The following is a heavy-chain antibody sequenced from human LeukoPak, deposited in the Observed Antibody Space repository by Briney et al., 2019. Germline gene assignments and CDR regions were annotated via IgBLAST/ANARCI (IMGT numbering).Heavy chain of an antibody. D-gene: IGHD3-16*01. CDR1: EFTFSKYA. CDR3: AKDSSQGGDYFDS. V-gene: IGHV3-23*01. Sequence: PGGSLRLSCAASEFTFSKYAMNFVRQAPGKGLEWVSGINGSGVITFYADSVKGRFTISRDNSKNTLYVQMNSLRAEDTAIYYCAKDSSQGGDYFDSWGQGTLVTVSS. CDR2: INGSGVIT. J-gene: IGHJ4*02.